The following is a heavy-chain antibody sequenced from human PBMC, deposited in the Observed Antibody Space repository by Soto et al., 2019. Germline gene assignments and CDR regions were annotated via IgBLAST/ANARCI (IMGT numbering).Heavy chain of an antibody. CDR2: IIPIFGTA. D-gene: IGHD5-18*01. Sequence: ASVKVSCKASGGTFSSYAISWVRQAPGQGLEWMGGIIPIFGTANYAQKFQGRVTITADESTSTAYMELSSLRSEDTAVYYCARGVVDTATDGYYYGMDVWGQGTTVTVSS. CDR1: GGTFSSYA. CDR3: ARGVVDTATDGYYYGMDV. J-gene: IGHJ6*02. V-gene: IGHV1-69*13.